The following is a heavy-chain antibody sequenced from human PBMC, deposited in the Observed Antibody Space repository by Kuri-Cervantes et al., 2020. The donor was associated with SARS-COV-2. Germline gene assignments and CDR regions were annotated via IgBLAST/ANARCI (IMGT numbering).Heavy chain of an antibody. D-gene: IGHD5-12*01. Sequence: ASVKVSCKTSGYTFTSYDINWVRQAPGQGLEWMGWINPNSGGTNYAQKFQGRVTMTRDTSISTAYMELSRLRSDDTAVYYCARDLTGGLRGSLDYWGQGTLVTVSS. CDR1: GYTFTSYD. CDR3: ARDLTGGLRGSLDY. CDR2: INPNSGGT. V-gene: IGHV1-2*02. J-gene: IGHJ4*02.